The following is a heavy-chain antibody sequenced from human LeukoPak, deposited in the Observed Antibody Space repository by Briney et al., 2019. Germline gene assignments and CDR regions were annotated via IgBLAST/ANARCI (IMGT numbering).Heavy chain of an antibody. CDR3: ARALGPPVDYWYFDL. D-gene: IGHD7-27*01. V-gene: IGHV4-30-2*01. CDR1: GGSISSGGYY. J-gene: IGHJ2*01. Sequence: SQTLSLTCTVSGGSISSGGYYWSWIRQPPGKGLEWIGYIYHSGSTYYNPSLKSRVTISVDRSKNQFSLKLSSVTAADTAVYYCARALGPPVDYWYFDLWGRGTLVTVSS. CDR2: IYHSGST.